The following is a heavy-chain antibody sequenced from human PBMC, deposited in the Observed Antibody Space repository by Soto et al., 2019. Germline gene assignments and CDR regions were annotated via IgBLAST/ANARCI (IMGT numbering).Heavy chain of an antibody. CDR2: IYPGDSDT. CDR3: ARNIGWLRVGGVQYMDV. D-gene: IGHD5-18*01. Sequence: GESLKISCKGSGYSFTSYWIGWVRQMPGKGLEWMGIIYPGDSDTRYSPSFQGQVTISADKSISTAYLQWSSLKASDTAMYYCARNIGWLRVGGVQYMDVWGKGTTVTVSS. CDR1: GYSFTSYW. J-gene: IGHJ6*03. V-gene: IGHV5-51*01.